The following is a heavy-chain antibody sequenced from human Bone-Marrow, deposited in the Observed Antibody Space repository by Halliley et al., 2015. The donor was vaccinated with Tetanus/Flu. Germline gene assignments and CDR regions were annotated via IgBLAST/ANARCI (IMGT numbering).Heavy chain of an antibody. V-gene: IGHV4-59*08. J-gene: IGHJ5*01. CDR1: GGSIGSHF. CDR3: GRLAKLSGPASWSRPVDS. Sequence: TLSLTCSLSGGSIGSHFWCWIRQPPGRGLEWIGCYYYGGSTYYNPSLKSRVTISLDTSKNSVSLNLTSVTAADTAVYFCGRLAKLSGPASWSRPVDSWGQGALVTVSS. D-gene: IGHD6-13*01. CDR2: YYYGGST.